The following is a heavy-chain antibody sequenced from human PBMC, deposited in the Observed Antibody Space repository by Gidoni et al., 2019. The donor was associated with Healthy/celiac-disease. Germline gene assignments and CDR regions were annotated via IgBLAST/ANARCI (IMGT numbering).Heavy chain of an antibody. Sequence: EVQLVESGGGLVKPGGSLRLSCAASGFPFSSYSMNWVRQAPGPGLGLVSSISSSSSYIYYADSVKGRFTSSRDNAKNSLYLQMNSLRAEDTAVYYCAREGFLYYDFWSGGNYYYGMDVWGQGTTVTVSS. CDR3: AREGFLYYDFWSGGNYYYGMDV. CDR2: ISSSSSYI. CDR1: GFPFSSYS. D-gene: IGHD3-3*01. J-gene: IGHJ6*02. V-gene: IGHV3-21*01.